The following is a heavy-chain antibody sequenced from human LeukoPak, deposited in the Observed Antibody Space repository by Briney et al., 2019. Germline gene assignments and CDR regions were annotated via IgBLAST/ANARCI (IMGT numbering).Heavy chain of an antibody. CDR3: ARDKAHSYGYYFDP. CDR1: GDAISTYY. D-gene: IGHD3-10*01. CDR2: IANGRT. J-gene: IGHJ4*02. Sequence: PSETLSLTCTVSGDAISTYYWNWIRQTPGKGLEWVGHIANGRTDYNPSLKSRAVISVDTSKNQISLRLTSVTAEDTALYYCARDKAHSYGYYFDPWGPGTQVLVSS. V-gene: IGHV4-4*08.